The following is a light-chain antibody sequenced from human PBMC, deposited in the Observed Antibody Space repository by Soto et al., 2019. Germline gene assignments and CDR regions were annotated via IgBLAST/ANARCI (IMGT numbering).Light chain of an antibody. Sequence: EIVLTQSPGTLSLSPGERATLTCRASQSVSSSYLAWYQQKPGQAPRLLIYGASSGATGIPDRFSGSGSGTDFTLTISRLEPEDFAVYYCHQYGSSPLTLGGGTKVEIK. CDR3: HQYGSSPLT. CDR2: GAS. V-gene: IGKV3-20*01. CDR1: QSVSSSY. J-gene: IGKJ4*01.